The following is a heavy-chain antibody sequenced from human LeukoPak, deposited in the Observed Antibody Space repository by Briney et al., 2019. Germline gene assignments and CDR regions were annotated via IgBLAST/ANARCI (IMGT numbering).Heavy chain of an antibody. J-gene: IGHJ4*02. Sequence: SETLSLTCTVSGGSISSGDYYWSWIRQPPGKGLEWIGYIYYSGSTYYNPSLKSRVTISVDTSKNQFSLKLSSVTAADTAVYYCARVTESGSFEDYWGQGTLVTVSS. CDR2: IYYSGST. D-gene: IGHD1-26*01. CDR3: ARVTESGSFEDY. V-gene: IGHV4-30-4*08. CDR1: GGSISSGDYY.